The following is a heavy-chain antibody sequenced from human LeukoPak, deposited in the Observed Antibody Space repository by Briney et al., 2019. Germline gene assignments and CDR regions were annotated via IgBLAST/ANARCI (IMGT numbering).Heavy chain of an antibody. Sequence: SETLSLTCTVSGGSISSYYWSWIRQPPGKGLECIGYIYYSGSTNYNPSLKSRVTISVDTSKNQFSLKLSSVTAADTAVYYCAKYYDFWSGYYVFDYWGQGTQVTVSS. CDR3: AKYYDFWSGYYVFDY. V-gene: IGHV4-59*08. D-gene: IGHD3-3*01. J-gene: IGHJ4*02. CDR2: IYYSGST. CDR1: GGSISSYY.